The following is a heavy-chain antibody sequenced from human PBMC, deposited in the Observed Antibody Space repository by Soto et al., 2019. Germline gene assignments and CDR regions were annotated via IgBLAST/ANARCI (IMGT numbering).Heavy chain of an antibody. Sequence: QVQLVQSGAEVKKPGSSVKVSCKASGGTFSSYAISWVRQAPGQGLEWMGGIIPIFGTANYAQKFQGRVTITADESTSTAYMVLSSPRSEDTAVYYCAVTDEYGQNDYNWFDPWGQGTLVTVSS. CDR3: AVTDEYGQNDYNWFDP. CDR2: IIPIFGTA. CDR1: GGTFSSYA. J-gene: IGHJ5*02. V-gene: IGHV1-69*01. D-gene: IGHD1-1*01.